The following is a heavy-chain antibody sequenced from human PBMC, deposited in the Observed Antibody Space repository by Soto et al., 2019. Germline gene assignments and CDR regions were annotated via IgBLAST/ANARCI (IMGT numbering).Heavy chain of an antibody. Sequence: QVQLQESGPGLVKPSETLSLTCTVSGASISGFYWSWIRKSAGKGLEWIGRIYATGTTDYNPSLKSRVMMSVYTSKKQFSLTLRSVTAADTAVYYCVRDGTKTLRDWFDPWGQGISVTVSS. J-gene: IGHJ5*02. CDR2: IYATGTT. CDR3: VRDGTKTLRDWFDP. CDR1: GASISGFY. V-gene: IGHV4-4*07. D-gene: IGHD1-1*01.